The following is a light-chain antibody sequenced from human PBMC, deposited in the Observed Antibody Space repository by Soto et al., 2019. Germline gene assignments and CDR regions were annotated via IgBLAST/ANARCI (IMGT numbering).Light chain of an antibody. CDR3: SSYTSSSTRWL. V-gene: IGLV2-14*01. J-gene: IGLJ3*02. Sequence: QSALTQPASVSGSPGQSITISCTGTSSDVGGYNYVSWYQQHPGKAPKLMIYDVSNRPSGVSNRFSGSKSGNTASLTISGLQAEDEADYYCSSYTSSSTRWLFGGGTKLTV. CDR1: SSDVGGYNY. CDR2: DVS.